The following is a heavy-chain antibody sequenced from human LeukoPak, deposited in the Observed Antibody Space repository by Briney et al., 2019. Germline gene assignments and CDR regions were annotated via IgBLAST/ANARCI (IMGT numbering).Heavy chain of an antibody. Sequence: SETLSLTCTVSGGSISSSSYYWGWIRQPPGQGLEWIGSIYYSGSTYYNPSLKSRVTISVDTSKNQFSLKLSSVTAADTAVYYCARHQRGRIAAAGYFDYWGQGTLVTVSS. CDR2: IYYSGST. V-gene: IGHV4-39*01. J-gene: IGHJ4*02. D-gene: IGHD6-13*01. CDR3: ARHQRGRIAAAGYFDY. CDR1: GGSISSSSYY.